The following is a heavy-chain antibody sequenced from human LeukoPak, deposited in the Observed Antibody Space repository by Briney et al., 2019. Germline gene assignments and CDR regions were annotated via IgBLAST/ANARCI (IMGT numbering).Heavy chain of an antibody. CDR2: IIPIFGTA. CDR3: AAVYYDFWSGYGAFDI. CDR1: RDTLSSYA. J-gene: IGHJ3*02. D-gene: IGHD3-3*01. Sequence: SVKVSCKASRDTLSSYAISWVRQAPGQGLEWMGGIIPIFGTANYAQNFQGRVTITADELTSTVYMELSSLRAEDTAVYYCAAVYYDFWSGYGAFDIWGQGTMVTVSS. V-gene: IGHV1-69*13.